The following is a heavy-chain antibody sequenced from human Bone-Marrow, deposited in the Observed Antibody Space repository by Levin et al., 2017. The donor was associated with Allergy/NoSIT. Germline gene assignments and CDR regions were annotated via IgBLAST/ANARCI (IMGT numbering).Heavy chain of an antibody. J-gene: IGHJ4*02. Sequence: GESLKISCEASGFTFGHDTINWFRQAPGKGLEWVGFVRSQSRGGTVEYAASVKGRFFISRDDSKSIVYLQMNSLKIEDTALYYCGRLLSKFHLLPRVYWGRGTLVTVSS. D-gene: IGHD1-26*01. V-gene: IGHV3-49*03. CDR2: VRSQSRGGTV. CDR1: GFTFGHDT. CDR3: GRLLSKFHLLPRVY.